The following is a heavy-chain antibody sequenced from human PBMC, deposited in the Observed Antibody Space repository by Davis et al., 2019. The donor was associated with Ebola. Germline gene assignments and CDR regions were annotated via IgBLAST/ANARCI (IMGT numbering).Heavy chain of an antibody. Sequence: ASVKVSCKASGYTFTSYYMHWVRQAPGQGLEWMGIINPSGGSTSYAQKFQGRVTMTRDTSTSTVYMELSSLRSEDTALYYCTTPGGQDSGYDVFDIWGQGPMVTVSS. V-gene: IGHV1-46*03. CDR1: GYTFTSYY. CDR3: TTPGGQDSGYDVFDI. D-gene: IGHD5-12*01. J-gene: IGHJ3*02. CDR2: INPSGGST.